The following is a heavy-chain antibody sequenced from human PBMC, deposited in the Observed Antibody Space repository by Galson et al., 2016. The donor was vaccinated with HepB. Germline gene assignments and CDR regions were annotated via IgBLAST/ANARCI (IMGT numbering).Heavy chain of an antibody. Sequence: TLSLTCDVSGDSISNNYWWSWVRQSPGKGLEWIGEIYQTGTANYNPSFTRRATIAVDTSKNQISLRLDSVTAADTAVYYCTRGTLGTSATMAFDYWGQGTLVSVSS. J-gene: IGHJ4*02. D-gene: IGHD4/OR15-4a*01. CDR3: TRGTLGTSATMAFDY. CDR1: GDSISNNYW. CDR2: IYQTGTA. V-gene: IGHV4-4*02.